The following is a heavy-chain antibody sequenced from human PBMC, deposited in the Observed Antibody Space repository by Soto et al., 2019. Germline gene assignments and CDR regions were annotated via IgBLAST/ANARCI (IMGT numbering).Heavy chain of an antibody. V-gene: IGHV3-74*01. Sequence: GGSLRLSCAASGFAFSSYWIYWVRQAPGKGPVWVSYINSDGSSTTYADSVKGRFTISRDNAKNTVYLQMNSLRAEDTAVYYCAKEGQQLGGGYFDYWGQGTLVTVSS. CDR3: AKEGQQLGGGYFDY. J-gene: IGHJ4*02. CDR1: GFAFSSYW. D-gene: IGHD6-13*01. CDR2: INSDGSST.